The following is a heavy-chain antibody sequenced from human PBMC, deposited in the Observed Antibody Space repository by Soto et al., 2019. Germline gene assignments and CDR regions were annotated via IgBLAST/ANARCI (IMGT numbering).Heavy chain of an antibody. CDR2: IDTSGST. V-gene: IGHV4-4*07. CDR3: ARGGQDFWSGPFDY. J-gene: IGHJ4*02. CDR1: GGSISNYY. D-gene: IGHD3-3*01. Sequence: TLSLTCTVSGGSISNYYCNWIRQPAGKGLEWIGRIDTSGSTNYNPSLKSRVTMSVDTSKQEFYLKLSSVTAAVTALYYCARGGQDFWSGPFDYWGRGALVTVSS.